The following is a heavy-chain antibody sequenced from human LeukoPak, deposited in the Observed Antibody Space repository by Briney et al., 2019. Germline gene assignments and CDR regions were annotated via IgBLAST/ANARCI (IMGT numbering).Heavy chain of an antibody. CDR3: AILPELRYFDWVFDY. J-gene: IGHJ4*02. CDR1: GYTFTSYG. V-gene: IGHV1-18*01. Sequence: GASVKVSCKASGYTFTSYGISWVRQAPGQGLEWMGWISAYNGNTNYAQKLQGRVTMTTDTSTSTAYMELRSLRSKDTAVYYCAILPELRYFDWVFDYWGQGTLVTVSS. CDR2: ISAYNGNT. D-gene: IGHD3-9*01.